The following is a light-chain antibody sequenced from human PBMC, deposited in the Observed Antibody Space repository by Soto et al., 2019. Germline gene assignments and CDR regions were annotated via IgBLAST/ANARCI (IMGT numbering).Light chain of an antibody. CDR1: SSNIGSNT. V-gene: IGLV1-44*01. J-gene: IGLJ2*01. CDR3: VAWDDSLNGVL. Sequence: QSVLTQPPSASETPGQRVTISCSGTSSNIGSNTVNWYQQLPGTAPKLLIHSNNQRPSGVPDRFSGSKSGTSASLAISGLQTEDEADYYCVAWDDSLNGVLFGGGTKLTVL. CDR2: SNN.